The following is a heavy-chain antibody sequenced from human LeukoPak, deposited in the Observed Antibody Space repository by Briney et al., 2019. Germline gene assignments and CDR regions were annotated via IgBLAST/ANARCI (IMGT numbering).Heavy chain of an antibody. J-gene: IGHJ4*02. V-gene: IGHV5-10-1*01. Sequence: GESLKISCKCSGYSFANDWISCVRQMPGKGLEWMGRIDPSDSYTNYSPSFQGHVTISADKSTSTAYLQWGSLKASHTAIYYCATDSHSSIRSSVDLWGQGTLVTVSS. CDR2: IDPSDSYT. CDR1: GYSFANDW. CDR3: ATDSHSSIRSSVDL. D-gene: IGHD3-3*02.